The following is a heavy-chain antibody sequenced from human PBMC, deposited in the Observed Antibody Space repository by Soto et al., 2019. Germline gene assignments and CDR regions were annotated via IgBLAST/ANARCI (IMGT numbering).Heavy chain of an antibody. Sequence: QVQLVESGGGVVQPGRSLRLSCAASGFTFSAYTMHWVRQPPGKGLEWVAVISYDGNNERYTDPVKGRFTVSRDNSKSTLYLQMNSLKSEDTAVYYCARDGYSWRSEGFDIWGQGTMVTVSS. CDR1: GFTFSAYT. CDR3: ARDGYSWRSEGFDI. V-gene: IGHV3-30-3*01. CDR2: ISYDGNNE. D-gene: IGHD1-26*01. J-gene: IGHJ3*02.